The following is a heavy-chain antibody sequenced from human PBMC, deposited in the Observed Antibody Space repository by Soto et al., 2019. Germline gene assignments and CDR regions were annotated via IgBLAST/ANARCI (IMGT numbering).Heavy chain of an antibody. CDR1: GFTFSSYA. V-gene: IGHV3-30-3*01. D-gene: IGHD2-21*01. CDR2: ISYDGSNK. CDR3: ARGAGGGGDY. J-gene: IGHJ4*02. Sequence: GSLRLSCAASGFTFSSYAMYWVRQAPGKGLEWVAVISYDGSNKYYADSVKGRFTISRDNSKNTLYLQMNSLRAEDTAVYYCARGAGGGGDYWGQGTLVTVSS.